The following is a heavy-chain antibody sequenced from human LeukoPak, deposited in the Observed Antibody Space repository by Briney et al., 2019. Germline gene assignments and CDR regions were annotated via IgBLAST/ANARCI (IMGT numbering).Heavy chain of an antibody. J-gene: IGHJ4*02. CDR3: SKMRDYYDSAGNDYGDSPYFFDY. CDR2: IWYDGSNK. V-gene: IGHV3-33*06. D-gene: IGHD3-22*01. CDR1: GFTFSSYG. Sequence: PGRSLRLSCAASGFTFSSYGMHWVRQAPGKGLEWVAVIWYDGSNKYYADSVKGRFTISRDNSKNTLYLQMNSLRAEDTAVYSCSKMRDYYDSAGNDYGDSPYFFDYWGQGTLVTVSS.